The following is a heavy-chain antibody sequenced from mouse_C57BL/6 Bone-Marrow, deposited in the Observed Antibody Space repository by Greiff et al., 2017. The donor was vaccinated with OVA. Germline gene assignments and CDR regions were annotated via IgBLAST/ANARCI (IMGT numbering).Heavy chain of an antibody. Sequence: VQLQQPGAELVKPGASVKLSCKASGYTFTSYWMPWVKQRPGQGLEWIGMIHPNSGSTNYNEKFKSKATLTVDKSSSTAYMQLSSLTSEDSAVYYCVSILSFDYWGQGTTLTVSS. V-gene: IGHV1-64*01. CDR2: IHPNSGST. CDR3: VSILSFDY. CDR1: GYTFTSYW. J-gene: IGHJ2*01. D-gene: IGHD2-12*01.